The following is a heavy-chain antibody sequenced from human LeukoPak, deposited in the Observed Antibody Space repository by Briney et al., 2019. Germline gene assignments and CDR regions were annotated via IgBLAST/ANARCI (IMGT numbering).Heavy chain of an antibody. CDR1: GFTFSSYS. CDR2: IKQDGSEK. V-gene: IGHV3-7*01. Sequence: GGSLRLSCAAPGFTFSSYSMNWVRQAPGKGLEWVANIKQDGSEKYYVDSVKGRFTISRDNAKNSLYLQMNSLRAEDTAVYYCASLKNSGWGNAFHFWGQGTMVTVSS. D-gene: IGHD6-19*01. CDR3: ASLKNSGWGNAFHF. J-gene: IGHJ3*01.